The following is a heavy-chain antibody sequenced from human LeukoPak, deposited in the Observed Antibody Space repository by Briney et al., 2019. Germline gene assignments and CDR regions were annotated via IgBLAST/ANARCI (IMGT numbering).Heavy chain of an antibody. CDR2: IYSGGYT. Sequence: GGSLRLSCAASGFTFSNHGMNWVRQAPGKGLEWVSGIYSGGYTYYADSVKGRFTISRDNSKNTPYLQMNSLRAEDTAVYYCARDRGSGLDYWGQGTLVTVSS. V-gene: IGHV3-66*01. CDR1: GFTFSNHG. J-gene: IGHJ4*02. CDR3: ARDRGSGLDY. D-gene: IGHD3-10*01.